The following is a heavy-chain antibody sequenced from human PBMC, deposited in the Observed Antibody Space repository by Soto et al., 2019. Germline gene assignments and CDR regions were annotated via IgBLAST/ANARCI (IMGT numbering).Heavy chain of an antibody. Sequence: PSETLSLTCTVSGGSISSGDYYWSWIRQPPGKGLEWIGYIYYSGSTYYNPSLKSRVTISVDTSKNQFSLKLSSVTAADTAVYYCAREFSRGIFGVVTTRYYGMDVWGQGTTVTVSS. CDR1: GGSISSGDYY. D-gene: IGHD3-3*01. J-gene: IGHJ6*02. CDR3: AREFSRGIFGVVTTRYYGMDV. CDR2: IYYSGST. V-gene: IGHV4-30-4*01.